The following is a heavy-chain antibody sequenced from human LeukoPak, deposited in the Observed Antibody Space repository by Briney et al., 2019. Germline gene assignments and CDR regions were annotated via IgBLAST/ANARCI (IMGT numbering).Heavy chain of an antibody. D-gene: IGHD4-17*01. Sequence: GGSLRLSCAASGFTFSSYSMNWVRQAPGKGLEWVAFIRYDGSNKYYADSVKGRFTISRDNSKNTLYLQMNSLRAEDTAVYYCAKTAATVTTPNYFDYWGQGTLVTVSS. CDR2: IRYDGSNK. CDR1: GFTFSSYS. J-gene: IGHJ4*02. CDR3: AKTAATVTTPNYFDY. V-gene: IGHV3-30*02.